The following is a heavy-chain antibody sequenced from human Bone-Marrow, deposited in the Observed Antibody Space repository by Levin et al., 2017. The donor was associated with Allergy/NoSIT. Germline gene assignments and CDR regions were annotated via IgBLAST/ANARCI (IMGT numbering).Heavy chain of an antibody. CDR2: VSDDGRSQ. J-gene: IGHJ3*01. D-gene: IGHD3-9*01. CDR1: GFTFDSYG. Sequence: LSLTCEASGFTFDSYGMHWVRQAPGKGLEWVAVVSDDGRSQEYADSVKGRFSISRDNSKNTLHLQMTSLRNDDTAVYYCARRSPGYSDAFDFWGQGAMVTVSS. CDR3: ARRSPGYSDAFDF. V-gene: IGHV3-30*03.